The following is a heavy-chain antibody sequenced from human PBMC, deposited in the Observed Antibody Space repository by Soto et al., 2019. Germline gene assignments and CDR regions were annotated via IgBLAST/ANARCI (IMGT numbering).Heavy chain of an antibody. CDR2: IKQDGSEK. J-gene: IGHJ4*02. CDR1: GFTFSSYW. CDR3: ARACSSTSCFVDY. D-gene: IGHD2-2*01. V-gene: IGHV3-7*01. Sequence: PGGSLRLSCAASGFTFSSYWMSWVRQAPGKGLEWVANIKQDGSEKYYVDSVKGRFTISRDNAKNSLYLQMNSLRAEDTAVYYCARACSSTSCFVDYWGQGTLVTVSS.